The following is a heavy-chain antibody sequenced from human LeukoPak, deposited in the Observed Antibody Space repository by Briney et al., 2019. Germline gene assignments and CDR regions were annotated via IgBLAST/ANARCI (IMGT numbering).Heavy chain of an antibody. V-gene: IGHV3-49*03. D-gene: IGHD4-23*01. J-gene: IGHJ4*02. CDR2: IRSKAYGGTT. CDR3: TRDPYHGGNRFDY. Sequence: GGSLRLSCTASGFTFGDYAMSWFRQAPGKGLEWVGFIRSKAYGGTTEYAASVKGRFTISRDDSKSIAYLQMNSLKTEDTAVYYCTRDPYHGGNRFDYWGQGTLVTVSS. CDR1: GFTFGDYA.